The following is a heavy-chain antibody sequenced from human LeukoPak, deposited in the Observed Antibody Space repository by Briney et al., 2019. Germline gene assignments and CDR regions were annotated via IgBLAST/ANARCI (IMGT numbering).Heavy chain of an antibody. V-gene: IGHV3-11*04. J-gene: IGHJ3*02. CDR2: ISSSGSTI. CDR1: GFTFSGYY. Sequence: GGSLRLSCAASGFTFSGYYMSWIRQAPGKGLEWVSYISSSGSTIYYADSVKGRFTISRDNAKNSLYLQMNSLRAEDTAVYYCARDLLRMRDAFDIWGQGTMVTVSS. CDR3: ARDLLRMRDAFDI. D-gene: IGHD2-8*01.